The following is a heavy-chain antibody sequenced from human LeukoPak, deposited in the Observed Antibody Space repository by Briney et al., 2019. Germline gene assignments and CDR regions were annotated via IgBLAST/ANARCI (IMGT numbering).Heavy chain of an antibody. J-gene: IGHJ4*02. D-gene: IGHD3-9*01. CDR1: GFTFSSYA. CDR2: ISGSGGST. V-gene: IGHV3-23*01. Sequence: PGGSLRLSCAASGFTFSSYAMSWVRQAPGKGLEWVSAISGSGGSTYYADSVKGRFTISRDNSKNTLYLQMNSLRAEDTAVYYCATSSRYFDWLKKGYFDYWGQGTLVTVSS. CDR3: ATSSRYFDWLKKGYFDY.